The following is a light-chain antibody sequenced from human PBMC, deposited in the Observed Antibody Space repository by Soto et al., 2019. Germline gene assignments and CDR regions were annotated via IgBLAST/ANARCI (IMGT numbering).Light chain of an antibody. CDR2: EVS. CDR3: SSYTSSSTPYV. CDR1: SSDVGAYNY. J-gene: IGLJ1*01. V-gene: IGLV2-14*01. Sequence: QSALTQPASVSGSPGQSITISRTGTSSDVGAYNYVSWYQQHPGKAPQLMIHEVSKRPSGVSNRFSGSKSGNTASLTISGFQAEDEADYYCSSYTSSSTPYVFGTGTKVTVL.